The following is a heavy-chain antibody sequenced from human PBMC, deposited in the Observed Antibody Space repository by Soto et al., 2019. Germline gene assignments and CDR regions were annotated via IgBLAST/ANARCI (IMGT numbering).Heavy chain of an antibody. Sequence: QVQLVQSGAEVKKPGSSVKVSCKASGGTFSSYAISWVRQAPGQGLEWMGGIIPIFGTANYAQKFQGRVTITADKSTSTAYMELSSRRSEDTAVYYCARDLSDYYDSSGYYYYYGMDVWGQGTTVTVSS. V-gene: IGHV1-69*06. CDR2: IIPIFGTA. CDR1: GGTFSSYA. J-gene: IGHJ6*02. CDR3: ARDLSDYYDSSGYYYYYGMDV. D-gene: IGHD3-22*01.